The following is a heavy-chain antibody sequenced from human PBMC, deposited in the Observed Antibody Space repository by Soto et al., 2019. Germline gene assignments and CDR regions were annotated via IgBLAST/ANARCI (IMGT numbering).Heavy chain of an antibody. V-gene: IGHV3-23*01. CDR3: VSIGLEDYPTDL. J-gene: IGHJ4*02. Sequence: EVQLLESGGGLVQPGGSLRLYCAASGFTFSTYAMDWVRQAPGKGLEWVSGISNGGGGTYYADSVKGRFTISRDNSKSTLYLQTNSLRAEDTALYYCVSIGLEDYPTDLWGQGTLVTVSS. CDR1: GFTFSTYA. CDR2: ISNGGGGT. D-gene: IGHD4-17*01.